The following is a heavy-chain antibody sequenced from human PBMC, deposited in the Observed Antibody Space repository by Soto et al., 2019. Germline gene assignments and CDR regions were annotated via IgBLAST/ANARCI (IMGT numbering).Heavy chain of an antibody. Sequence: QVQLVQSGAEVKKPGASVKVSCKASGYTFTSYGISWVRQAPGQGLECMGWISAYNGNTNYAQKLQGRVTMTTDTSTSTAYMEMRSLRSDDTAVYYCARHIPDIVATIAAFFDYWGQGPLVTVSS. D-gene: IGHD5-12*01. CDR2: ISAYNGNT. CDR3: ARHIPDIVATIAAFFDY. CDR1: GYTFTSYG. J-gene: IGHJ4*02. V-gene: IGHV1-18*01.